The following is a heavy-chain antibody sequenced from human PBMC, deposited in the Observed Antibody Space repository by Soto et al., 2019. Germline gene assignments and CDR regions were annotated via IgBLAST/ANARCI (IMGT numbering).Heavy chain of an antibody. CDR2: IYYSGRT. J-gene: IGHJ6*02. CDR1: GDSLSSPTYY. D-gene: IGHD3-10*01. CDR3: TGITWFRGMDV. V-gene: IGHV4-61*01. Sequence: SETLSLTCTVSGDSLSSPTYYWTWIRQPPGKGLDWIAHIYYSGRTIYNPSLQSRITINPDTSKNQFSLHLYSVTPEDTAVYYCTGITWFRGMDVWGQGTPVTVS.